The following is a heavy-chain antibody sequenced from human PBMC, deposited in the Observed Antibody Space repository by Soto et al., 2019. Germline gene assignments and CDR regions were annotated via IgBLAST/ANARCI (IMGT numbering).Heavy chain of an antibody. J-gene: IGHJ6*02. D-gene: IGHD2-21*02. Sequence: SLRLSWAAAAFTVSSYCMHWVRQAPGKGLEWVAVISYYGRNKYYADSGKGRCTISRDNSKNTLYLQMNSLIAEHTAVYYCAKQVHCGDCYPFIWYSYAMEVWGHGTPVTVS. CDR2: ISYYGRNK. CDR1: AFTVSSYC. CDR3: AKQVHCGDCYPFIWYSYAMEV. V-gene: IGHV3-30*18.